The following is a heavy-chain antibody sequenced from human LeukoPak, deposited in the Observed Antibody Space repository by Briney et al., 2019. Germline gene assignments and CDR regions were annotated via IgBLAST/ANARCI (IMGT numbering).Heavy chain of an antibody. CDR1: GGSISSYY. Sequence: SETLSLTCTVAGGSISSYYWSWIRQPTGKGLEWIGRIYTSGSTNYNPSLKSRVTMSVDTSKNQFSLKLSSVTAADTAVYYCASSPPYSRGHFDYWGQGTLVTVSS. V-gene: IGHV4-4*07. D-gene: IGHD2-15*01. CDR3: ASSPPYSRGHFDY. J-gene: IGHJ4*02. CDR2: IYTSGST.